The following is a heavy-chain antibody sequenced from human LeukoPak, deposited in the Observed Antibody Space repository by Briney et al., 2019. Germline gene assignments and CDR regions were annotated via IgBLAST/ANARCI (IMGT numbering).Heavy chain of an antibody. J-gene: IGHJ4*02. CDR1: GGSFNYHY. CDR2: INHSGST. D-gene: IGHD2-15*01. V-gene: IGHV4-34*01. CDR3: ARARCSGDSCYTGYY. Sequence: SETLSLTCAVSGGSFNYHYWNWIRQPPGRGLEWIGEINHSGSTNYNPSLKSRVTMSVDTSKNQISLKMSSVTAADTAVYFCARARCSGDSCYTGYYWGQGTLVTVSS.